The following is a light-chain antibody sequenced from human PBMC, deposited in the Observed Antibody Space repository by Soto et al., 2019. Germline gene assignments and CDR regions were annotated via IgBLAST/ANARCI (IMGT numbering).Light chain of an antibody. V-gene: IGKV3-15*01. CDR3: QQYNKWPLFT. J-gene: IGKJ3*01. CDR1: QSVGNN. Sequence: EILMTQSPATLSVSPGERATLSCRASQSVGNNLAWYQQRPAQAPRLLIYGASTRATGIPARFSGSGSRTEFTLTINSLQSEDFALYYCQQYNKWPLFTFGPGTRVDI. CDR2: GAS.